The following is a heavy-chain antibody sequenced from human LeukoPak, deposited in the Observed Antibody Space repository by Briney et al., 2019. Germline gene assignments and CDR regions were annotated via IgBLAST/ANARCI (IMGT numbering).Heavy chain of an antibody. D-gene: IGHD3-10*01. J-gene: IGHJ3*02. CDR1: GFTFSSYA. V-gene: IGHV3-30*04. Sequence: GRSLRLSCAASGFTFSSYAMHWVRQAPGKGPEWVAVISYDGSNKYYADSVKGRFTISRDNSKNTLYLQMNSLRAEDTAVYYCAREAEFAAFDIWGQGTMVTVSS. CDR2: ISYDGSNK. CDR3: AREAEFAAFDI.